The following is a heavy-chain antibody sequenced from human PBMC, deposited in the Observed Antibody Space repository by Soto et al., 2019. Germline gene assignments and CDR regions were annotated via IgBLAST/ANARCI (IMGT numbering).Heavy chain of an antibody. Sequence: KPSETLSLTCTVSGGSVRSDSFYWSWIRQPPGKGLEWIAFIYHSGSTNYNPSLNSRVTISVDTSKNRFSLKLTSVTAADTAIYYCARARYDNSGYYAENDPDYWGQGTLVT. V-gene: IGHV4-61*01. CDR2: IYHSGST. D-gene: IGHD3-22*01. CDR1: GGSVRSDSFY. CDR3: ARARYDNSGYYAENDPDY. J-gene: IGHJ4*02.